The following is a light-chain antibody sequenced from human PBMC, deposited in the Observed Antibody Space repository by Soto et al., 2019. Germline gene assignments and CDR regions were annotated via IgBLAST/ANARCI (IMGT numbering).Light chain of an antibody. J-gene: IGKJ1*01. Sequence: EIVLTQSPGTLSLSPGERATLSCRASQSVSSSYLAWYQQKPGQTPRPLIYGASSRAIGIPDRFSGSGSGTDFTLTISRLEPEDFAVYYCQQYGSSPWTFGQATKVEIK. V-gene: IGKV3-20*01. CDR2: GAS. CDR1: QSVSSSY. CDR3: QQYGSSPWT.